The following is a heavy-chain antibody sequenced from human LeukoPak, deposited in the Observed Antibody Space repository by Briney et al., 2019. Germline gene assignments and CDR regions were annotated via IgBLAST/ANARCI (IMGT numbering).Heavy chain of an antibody. CDR3: ARALYYDSSGYTNLFDP. CDR2: IGSSSNYR. Sequence: GGSLRLSCAASGFTFSSYSMNWVRQAPGKGLEWVSSIGSSSNYRYYADSVKGRFTISRDNAKNSLYLQMNSLRVEDTAVYYCARALYYDSSGYTNLFDPWGQGTVVTVSS. CDR1: GFTFSSYS. D-gene: IGHD3-22*01. J-gene: IGHJ5*02. V-gene: IGHV3-21*01.